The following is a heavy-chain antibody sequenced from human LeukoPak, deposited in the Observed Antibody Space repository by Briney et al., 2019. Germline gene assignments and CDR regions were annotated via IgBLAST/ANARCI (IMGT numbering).Heavy chain of an antibody. V-gene: IGHV4-61*02. Sequence: TSETLSLTCTVSGGSISSDNYSWSWIRQPAGKGLEWIGRVYTSGSTNYNPSLKSRVTISIDTSKKQFSLKLSSVTAADTAVYYCAREKIGYYDGSGRGWFDPWGQGTLVTVSS. D-gene: IGHD3-22*01. CDR1: GGSISSDNYS. J-gene: IGHJ5*02. CDR2: VYTSGST. CDR3: AREKIGYYDGSGRGWFDP.